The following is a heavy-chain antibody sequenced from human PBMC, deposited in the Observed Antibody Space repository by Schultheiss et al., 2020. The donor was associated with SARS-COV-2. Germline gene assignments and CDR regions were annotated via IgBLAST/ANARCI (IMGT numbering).Heavy chain of an antibody. CDR1: GFTFSSYS. V-gene: IGHV3-21*04. CDR3: AKDLNYQLLPPAGFDP. Sequence: GESLKISCSASGFTFSSYSMNWVRQAPGKGLEWVSSISSSSSYIYYADSVKGRFTISRDNAKNSLYLQMNSLRAEDTAVYYCAKDLNYQLLPPAGFDPWGQGTLVTVSS. J-gene: IGHJ5*02. CDR2: ISSSSSYI. D-gene: IGHD2-2*01.